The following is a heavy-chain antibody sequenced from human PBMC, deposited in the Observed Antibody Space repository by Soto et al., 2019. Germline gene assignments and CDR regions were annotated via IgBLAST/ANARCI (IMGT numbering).Heavy chain of an antibody. CDR3: ARDIVVVVAASADAFDI. Sequence: ASVKVSCKASGYTFASCYMYWVRQAPGQGLEWMGIINPSGGSTSYAQKFQGRVTMTRDTSTSTVYMELSSLRSEDTAVYYCARDIVVVVAASADAFDIWGQGTMVTVSS. V-gene: IGHV1-46*01. D-gene: IGHD2-15*01. CDR1: GYTFASCY. CDR2: INPSGGST. J-gene: IGHJ3*02.